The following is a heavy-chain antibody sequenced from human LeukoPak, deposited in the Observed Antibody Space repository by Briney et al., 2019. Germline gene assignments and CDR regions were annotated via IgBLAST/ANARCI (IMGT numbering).Heavy chain of an antibody. J-gene: IGHJ4*02. CDR2: IIPIFGTA. V-gene: IGHV1-69*13. CDR3: ARGVDYGDYFLTLDY. CDR1: GGTFSSYA. Sequence: SVNVSCKASGGTFSSYAISWVRQAPGQGLEWMGGIIPIFGTANYAQKFQGRVTITADESTSTAYMELSSLRSEDTAVYYCARGVDYGDYFLTLDYWGQGTLVTVSS. D-gene: IGHD4-17*01.